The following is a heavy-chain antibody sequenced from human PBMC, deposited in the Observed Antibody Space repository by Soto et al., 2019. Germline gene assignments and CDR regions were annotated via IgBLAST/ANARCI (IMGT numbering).Heavy chain of an antibody. CDR1: GYTFTSYA. J-gene: IGHJ3*02. Sequence: ASVKVSCKASGYTFTSYAMHWVRQAPGQRLEWMGWINAGNGNTKYSQKFQGRVTITRDTSASTAYMELSSLRSEDTAVYYCARDRAHMNCSGGSCYPDAFDICGQGPMVTV. CDR2: INAGNGNT. D-gene: IGHD2-15*01. CDR3: ARDRAHMNCSGGSCYPDAFDI. V-gene: IGHV1-3*01.